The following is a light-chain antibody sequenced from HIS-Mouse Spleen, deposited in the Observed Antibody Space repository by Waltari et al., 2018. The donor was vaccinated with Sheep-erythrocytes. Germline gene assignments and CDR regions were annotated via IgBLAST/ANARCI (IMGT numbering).Light chain of an antibody. CDR1: SSDVGGYNY. Sequence: QSALTQPRSVSGSPGPSVTISCTGTSSDVGGYNYVSWYQQHPGKAPKLMIYDVSKRPSGVPDRFSGLQAEDEADYYCCSYAGSYNHVFATGTKVTVL. V-gene: IGLV2-11*01. J-gene: IGLJ1*01. CDR3: CSYAGSYNHV. CDR2: DVS.